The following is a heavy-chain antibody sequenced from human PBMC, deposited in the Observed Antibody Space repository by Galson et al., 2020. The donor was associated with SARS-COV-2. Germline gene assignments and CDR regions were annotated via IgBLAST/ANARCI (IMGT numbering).Heavy chain of an antibody. Sequence: GGSLRLSCTASGFTFGDYAMSWVRQAPGKGLEWVGFIRSKAYGGTTEYAASVKGRFTISRDDSKSIAYLQMNSLKTEDTAVYYCTRVVVWVPAAIYYYYYYMDVWGKGTTVTVSS. CDR2: IRSKAYGGTT. CDR3: TRVVVWVPAAIYYYYYYMDV. D-gene: IGHD2-2*01. J-gene: IGHJ6*03. V-gene: IGHV3-49*04. CDR1: GFTFGDYA.